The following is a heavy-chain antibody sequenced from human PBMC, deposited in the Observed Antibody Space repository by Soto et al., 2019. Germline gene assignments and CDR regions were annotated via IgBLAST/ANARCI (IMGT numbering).Heavy chain of an antibody. D-gene: IGHD1-26*01. Sequence: EVQLVESGGGLVKPGGSLRLSCAASGFTFSSYSMNWVRQAPGKGLEWVSSISSSSSYIYYADSVKGRVTISRDNAKNSLYLQMNSLRAEDTAVYYCARRLGATIFYFDYWGQGTLVTVSS. CDR1: GFTFSSYS. CDR2: ISSSSSYI. V-gene: IGHV3-21*01. CDR3: ARRLGATIFYFDY. J-gene: IGHJ4*02.